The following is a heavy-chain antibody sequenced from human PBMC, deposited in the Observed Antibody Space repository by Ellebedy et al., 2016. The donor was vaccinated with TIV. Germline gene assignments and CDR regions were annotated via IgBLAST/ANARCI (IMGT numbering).Heavy chain of an antibody. CDR3: ALWRGVSFGELLYYYYGMDV. CDR2: SIPIFGTA. D-gene: IGHD3-10*01. Sequence: AASVKVSCNASGGTFSSYAISWVRQDPGQGLEWMGGSIPIFGTANYAQKFQGRVTITADESTSTAYMELSSLRSEDTAVYYCALWRGVSFGELLYYYYGMDVWGQGTTVTVSS. CDR1: GGTFSSYA. V-gene: IGHV1-69*13. J-gene: IGHJ6*02.